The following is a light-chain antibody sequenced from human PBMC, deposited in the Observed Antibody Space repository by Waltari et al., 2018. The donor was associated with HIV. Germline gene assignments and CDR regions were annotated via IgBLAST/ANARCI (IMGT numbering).Light chain of an antibody. CDR1: SSDVGGHNF. V-gene: IGLV2-14*03. J-gene: IGLJ1*01. Sequence: QSALTQPASVSGSPRQSITISCTGTSSDVGGHNFVSWYQQHPGKAPQLMIYDVSNRPSGISNRFSGSKSGNTASLTISGLQAEDEADYYGSSYTSSSTYIFGTGTKVTVL. CDR2: DVS. CDR3: SSYTSSSTYI.